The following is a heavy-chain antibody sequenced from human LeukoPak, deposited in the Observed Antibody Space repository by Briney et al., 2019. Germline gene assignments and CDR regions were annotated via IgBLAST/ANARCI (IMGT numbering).Heavy chain of an antibody. CDR3: AKRADYYDSSRALYDAFDL. CDR2: IRYDGSDK. Sequence: GGSLRLSCAASGFTFRTYGMRWVRQAPGKGLEWVTFIRYDGSDKYYADSVKGRFTISRDNSKNTLFLQMNSLRVEDTAVYYCAKRADYYDSSRALYDAFDLWGQGTMVTVSS. CDR1: GFTFRTYG. D-gene: IGHD3-16*01. V-gene: IGHV3-30*02. J-gene: IGHJ3*01.